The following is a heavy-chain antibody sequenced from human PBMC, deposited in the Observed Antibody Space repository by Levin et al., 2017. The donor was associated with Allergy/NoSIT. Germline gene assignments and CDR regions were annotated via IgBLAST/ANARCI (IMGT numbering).Heavy chain of an antibody. CDR2: LRSNRHGGTS. V-gene: IGHV3-49*03. Sequence: GESLKISCSASGFTFGDYAMSWFRQAPGKGLEWVAFLRSNRHGGTSEYAASVRGSFIISRDDSKSIAYLQMNSLKIEDTAVYYCTRDIAARHWFDPWGQGTLVTVSS. J-gene: IGHJ5*02. CDR3: TRDIAARHWFDP. D-gene: IGHD6-6*01. CDR1: GFTFGDYA.